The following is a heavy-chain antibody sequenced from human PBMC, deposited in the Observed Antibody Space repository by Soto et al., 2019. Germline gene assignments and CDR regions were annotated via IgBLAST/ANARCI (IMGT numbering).Heavy chain of an antibody. V-gene: IGHV4-59*08. CDR1: GGSISSYY. CDR3: ARHKRHDYIWGSYRYTPTPFDY. CDR2: IYYSGST. J-gene: IGHJ4*02. D-gene: IGHD3-16*02. Sequence: TSETLSLTCTVSGGSISSYYWSWIRQPPGKGLEWIGYIYYSGSTDYNPSLKSRVTISVDTSKNQFSLKLSSVTAADTAVYYCARHKRHDYIWGSYRYTPTPFDYWGQGTLVTVSS.